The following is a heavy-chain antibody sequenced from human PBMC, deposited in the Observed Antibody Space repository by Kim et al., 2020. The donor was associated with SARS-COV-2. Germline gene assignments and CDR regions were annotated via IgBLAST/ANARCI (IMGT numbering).Heavy chain of an antibody. CDR3: ARAALAAATYWFDP. J-gene: IGHJ5*02. CDR1: GFTFNSYA. D-gene: IGHD6-13*01. Sequence: GGSLRLSCAVSGFTFNSYAMLWVRQAPGKGLEWVAVISNDGSGKYFADSVKGRFTISRDNSKNTLYLQMNSLRDQDTAVYYCARAALAAATYWFDPWGQGTLVTVSS. CDR2: ISNDGSGK. V-gene: IGHV3-30*04.